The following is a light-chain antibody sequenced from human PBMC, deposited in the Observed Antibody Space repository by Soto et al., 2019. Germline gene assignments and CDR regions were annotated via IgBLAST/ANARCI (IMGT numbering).Light chain of an antibody. V-gene: IGKV1-27*01. J-gene: IGKJ3*01. Sequence: DIQMIRSPSSLSTSVGDRVTITCRASQGITNYLAWYQQKPGKVPRLLIYAASSLQSGVPSRISGSGSGTDVTLTISSLQPEDVATYYCQKYNSPPFTFGPGTKVDIK. CDR2: AAS. CDR1: QGITNY. CDR3: QKYNSPPFT.